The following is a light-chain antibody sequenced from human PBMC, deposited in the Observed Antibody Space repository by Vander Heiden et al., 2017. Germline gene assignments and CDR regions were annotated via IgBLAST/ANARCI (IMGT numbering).Light chain of an antibody. CDR2: LAS. J-gene: IGKJ4*01. Sequence: MTPSPPLLSVPPGEAATISCTSSRRPLHTNSINYLAWYLQKPGQSPKLLIYLASSRASGVPDRFSGSGSGTHFTLRISRLEAEDSAVYYCNQGLQTPLTFGGGTKVEI. CDR3: NQGLQTPLT. V-gene: IGKV2-28*01. CDR1: RRPLHTNSINY.